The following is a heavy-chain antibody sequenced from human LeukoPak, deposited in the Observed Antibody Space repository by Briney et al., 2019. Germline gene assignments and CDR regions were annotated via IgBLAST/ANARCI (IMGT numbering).Heavy chain of an antibody. CDR2: LYSGGST. Sequence: PGGSLRLSCAVSGFTVNSNYMTWVRQAPGKGLECVSVLYSGGSTYYADSVRGRFTISRDNSKNTLYLQMNSLRAEDTAVYYCAKDREYSIQEAMDVWGKGTTVTVSS. D-gene: IGHD6-6*01. CDR1: GFTVNSNY. J-gene: IGHJ6*03. V-gene: IGHV3-53*01. CDR3: AKDREYSIQEAMDV.